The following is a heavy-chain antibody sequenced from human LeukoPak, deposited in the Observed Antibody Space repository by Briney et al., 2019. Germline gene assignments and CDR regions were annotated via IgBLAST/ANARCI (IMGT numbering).Heavy chain of an antibody. J-gene: IGHJ6*02. D-gene: IGHD6-13*01. CDR3: AREAYSSSWQEGYYYGMDV. V-gene: IGHV1-69*13. Sequence: SVKVSCKASGGTFSSYAFSWVRQAPGQGLEWMGGIIPIFGTANYAQKFRGRVTITADESTSTAYMELSSLRSEDTAVYYCAREAYSSSWQEGYYYGMDVWGQGTTVTVSS. CDR1: GGTFSSYA. CDR2: IIPIFGTA.